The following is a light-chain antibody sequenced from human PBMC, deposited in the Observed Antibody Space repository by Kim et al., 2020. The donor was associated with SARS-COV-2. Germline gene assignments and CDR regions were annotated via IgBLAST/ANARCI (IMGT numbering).Light chain of an antibody. J-gene: IGKJ5*01. CDR3: QQFNNLIT. CDR1: QGISTA. CDR2: DAS. Sequence: SASVGDRVTITCRASQGISTALAWYQKKPGKAPKLLIYDASSSESGVPSRFSGSGSGTDFTLTISSLQPEDFGTYFCQQFNNLITFGQGKRLEIK. V-gene: IGKV1D-13*01.